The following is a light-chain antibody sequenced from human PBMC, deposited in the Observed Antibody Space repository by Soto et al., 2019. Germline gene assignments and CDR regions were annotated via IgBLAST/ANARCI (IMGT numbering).Light chain of an antibody. J-gene: IGLJ1*01. CDR2: DVS. CDR1: SSDVGGYNY. V-gene: IGLV2-14*01. Sequence: QSALTQPASVSGSPGQSITISCTGTSSDVGGYNYVSWYQQHPGKAPKLMIYDVSNRPSGVSNRFSGSKSGNTASLTISGLQAEDDADYYCSSYTSSSTLPVFGTGTKLTVL. CDR3: SSYTSSSTLPV.